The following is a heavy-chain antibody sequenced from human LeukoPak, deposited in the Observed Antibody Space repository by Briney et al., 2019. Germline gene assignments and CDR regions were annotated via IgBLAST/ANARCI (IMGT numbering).Heavy chain of an antibody. Sequence: GESLKISCKGSGYSFTSYWIGWVRQMPGKGLEWMGIIYPGDSDTRYSPSFQGQVTISADKSISTAYLQWSSLKASDTAMYYCASNYYDSSGYLQNSFDIWGQGTMVTVSS. CDR1: GYSFTSYW. J-gene: IGHJ3*02. CDR3: ASNYYDSSGYLQNSFDI. V-gene: IGHV5-51*01. CDR2: IYPGDSDT. D-gene: IGHD3-22*01.